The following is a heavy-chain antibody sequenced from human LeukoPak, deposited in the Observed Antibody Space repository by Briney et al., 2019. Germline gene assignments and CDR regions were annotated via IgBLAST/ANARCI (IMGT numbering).Heavy chain of an antibody. J-gene: IGHJ4*02. CDR3: AKPYPTLTTSAVLDN. Sequence: GGSLRLSCAASGFTFSSYSMKWVRQAPGRGLEWVAAISYDGNSQHYGAPVKGRFTISRDNSKNTVYLQINTLRTDDAAIYYCAKPYPTLTTSAVLDNWGQGTLVTVSS. CDR1: GFTFSSYS. V-gene: IGHV3-30*18. D-gene: IGHD1-1*01. CDR2: ISYDGNSQ.